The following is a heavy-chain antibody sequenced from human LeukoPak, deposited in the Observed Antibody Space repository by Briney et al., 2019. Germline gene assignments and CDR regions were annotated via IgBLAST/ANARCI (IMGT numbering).Heavy chain of an antibody. CDR3: ARETGRNFGSRGPFDY. D-gene: IGHD2-2*01. CDR1: GFTFSSYG. CDR2: IWYDGSNK. J-gene: IGHJ4*02. Sequence: GGSLRLSCAASGFTFSSYGMHWVRQAPGKGLEWVAVIWYDGSNKYYADSVKGRFTISRDNSKNTLYLQMNSLRAEDTAVYYCARETGRNFGSRGPFDYWGQGTLVTVSS. V-gene: IGHV3-33*01.